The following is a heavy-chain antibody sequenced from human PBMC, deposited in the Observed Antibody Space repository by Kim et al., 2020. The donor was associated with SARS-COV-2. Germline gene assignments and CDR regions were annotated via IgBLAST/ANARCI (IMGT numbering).Heavy chain of an antibody. CDR2: IYHSGST. Sequence: SETLSLTCAVSGGSISSSNWWSWVRQPPGKGLEWIGEIYHSGSTNYNPSLKSRVTISVDKSKNQFSLKLSSVTAADTAVYYCARDLNKVATLAFGAFDIWGQGTMVTVSS. CDR1: GGSISSSNW. J-gene: IGHJ3*02. D-gene: IGHD5-12*01. V-gene: IGHV4-4*02. CDR3: ARDLNKVATLAFGAFDI.